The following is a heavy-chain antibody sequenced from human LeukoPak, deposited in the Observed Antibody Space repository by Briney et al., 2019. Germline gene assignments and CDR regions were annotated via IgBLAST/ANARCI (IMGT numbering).Heavy chain of an antibody. CDR3: AKGGDFWSGYAYYFDY. J-gene: IGHJ4*02. V-gene: IGHV3-9*01. CDR1: GFTFDGYA. Sequence: GGSLRLSCAASGFTFDGYAMHWVRQAPGKGLEWVSGISWNSGSIGYADSVKGRFTISRDNAKNSLYLQMNSLRAEDTALYYCAKGGDFWSGYAYYFDYWGQGTLVTVSS. CDR2: ISWNSGSI. D-gene: IGHD3-3*01.